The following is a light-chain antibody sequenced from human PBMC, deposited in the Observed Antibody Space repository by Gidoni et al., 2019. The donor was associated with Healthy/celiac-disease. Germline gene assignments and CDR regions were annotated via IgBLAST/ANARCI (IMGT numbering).Light chain of an antibody. J-gene: IGLJ2*01. CDR1: KLGDKY. Sequence: SSELTQPPSVSGSPGQTASITCSGDKLGDKYACWYQQKPGQAPVLVIYQDSKRPSGISERFSGSNSGNTATLTISGTQAMDEADYYCQAWDSSTADVVFGGGTKLTVL. V-gene: IGLV3-1*01. CDR2: QDS. CDR3: QAWDSSTADVV.